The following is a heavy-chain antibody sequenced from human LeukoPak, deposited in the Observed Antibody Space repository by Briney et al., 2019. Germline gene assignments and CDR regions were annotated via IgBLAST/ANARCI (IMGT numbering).Heavy chain of an antibody. CDR2: ISAYNGNT. V-gene: IGHV1-18*04. J-gene: IGHJ6*03. CDR1: GYTFTGYY. CDR3: ARLGTPLYYYYMDV. Sequence: GASVKVSCKASGYTFTGYYMHWVRQAPGQGLEWMGWISAYNGNTNYAQKLQGRVTMTTDTSTSTAYMELRSLRSDDTAVYYCARLGTPLYYYYMDVWGKGTTVTISS. D-gene: IGHD1-7*01.